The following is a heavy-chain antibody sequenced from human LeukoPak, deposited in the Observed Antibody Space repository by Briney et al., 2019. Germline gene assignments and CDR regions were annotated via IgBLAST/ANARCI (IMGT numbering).Heavy chain of an antibody. CDR1: GYTFTSYD. J-gene: IGHJ4*02. CDR2: MNPNSGNT. V-gene: IGHV1-8*01. D-gene: IGHD4-23*01. Sequence: ASVKVSCKASGYTFTSYDINWVRQATGQGLEWMGWMNPNSGNTGNAQKFQGRVTMTRNTSISTAYMELSSLRSEDTAVYYCARSATPVTDFDYWGQGTLVTVSS. CDR3: ARSATPVTDFDY.